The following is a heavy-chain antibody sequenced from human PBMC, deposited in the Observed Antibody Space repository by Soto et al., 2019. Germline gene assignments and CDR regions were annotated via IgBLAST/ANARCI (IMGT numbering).Heavy chain of an antibody. CDR2: ITAYNGKT. Sequence: ASVKVSCKASGYTITEFGSSWVRQAHGQGLEWMGWITAYNGKTYYAQKFQGRVTMTTDTSTSTAYMDLGSLTSDDTAVYYCAREWCSTTSCYGPDYWGQGTLVTVSS. V-gene: IGHV1-18*01. J-gene: IGHJ4*02. CDR1: GYTITEFG. CDR3: AREWCSTTSCYGPDY. D-gene: IGHD2-2*01.